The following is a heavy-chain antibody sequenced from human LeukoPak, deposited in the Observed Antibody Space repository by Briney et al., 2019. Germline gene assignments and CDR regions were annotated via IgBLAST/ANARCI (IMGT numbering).Heavy chain of an antibody. V-gene: IGHV3-11*01. Sequence: PGGSLRLSCAASGFTFSDYYMSRIRQAPGKGLEWVSYISSSGSTIYYADSVKGRFTISRDNAKNSLYLQMNSLRAEDTAVYYCAREKCTNGVCHDAFDIWGQGTMVTVSS. CDR1: GFTFSDYY. J-gene: IGHJ3*02. CDR3: AREKCTNGVCHDAFDI. CDR2: ISSSGSTI. D-gene: IGHD2-8*01.